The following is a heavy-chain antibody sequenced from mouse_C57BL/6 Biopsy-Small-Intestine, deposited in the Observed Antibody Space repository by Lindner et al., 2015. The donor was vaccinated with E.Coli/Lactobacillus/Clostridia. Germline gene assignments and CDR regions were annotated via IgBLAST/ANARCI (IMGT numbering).Heavy chain of an antibody. CDR2: IHPNSGST. J-gene: IGHJ3*01. CDR1: GYSFTSYW. Sequence: VQLQESGTELVKPGASVKLSCKASGYSFTSYWMYWVKQRPGQGLEWIGMIHPNSGSTNYNEKFKNKATLTVDKSSSTAYIQLSSLTSEDSAVYYCARPSQLGGFAYWGQGTLVTVSA. CDR3: ARPSQLGGFAY. V-gene: IGHV1-64*01. D-gene: IGHD4-1*02.